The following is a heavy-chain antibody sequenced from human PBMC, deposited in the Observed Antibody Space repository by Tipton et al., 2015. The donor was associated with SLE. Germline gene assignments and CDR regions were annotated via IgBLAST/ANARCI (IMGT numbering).Heavy chain of an antibody. CDR2: IYHSGST. V-gene: IGHV4-38-2*02. D-gene: IGHD4-17*01. J-gene: IGHJ3*02. CDR1: GYSISSGYY. Sequence: TLSLTCTVSGYSISSGYYWGWIRQPPGKGLEWIGSIYHSGSTHYNPSLKSRVTISVDTSKNQFSLKLSSVTAVDTAVYYCARSKLTTVTQSDAFDIWGQGTMVTVSS. CDR3: ARSKLTTVTQSDAFDI.